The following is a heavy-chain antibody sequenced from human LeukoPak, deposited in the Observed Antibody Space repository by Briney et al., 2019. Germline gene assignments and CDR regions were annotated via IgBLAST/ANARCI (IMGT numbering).Heavy chain of an antibody. CDR1: GFTFDHYA. V-gene: IGHV3-23*01. CDR2: ISGSGAST. J-gene: IGHJ4*02. Sequence: GGSLRLSCAASGFTFDHYAMSWVRQAPGKGLEWVSTISGSGASTYYADSLRGRFTIMRDNSQNTLYLHIENLRAEDSALYYCAKDKRTISCLDYWGQGTLVTVSS. CDR3: AKDKRTISCLDY. D-gene: IGHD3-3*01.